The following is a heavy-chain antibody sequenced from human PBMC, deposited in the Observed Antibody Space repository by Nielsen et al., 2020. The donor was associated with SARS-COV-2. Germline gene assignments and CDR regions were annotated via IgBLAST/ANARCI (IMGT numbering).Heavy chain of an antibody. CDR2: IGTAGDT. Sequence: GESPKISCAASGFTFSSYDMHWVRQATGKGLEWVSGIGTAGDTYYSGSVKGRFTISREDAKNSFYLQMNSLRDGDTAVYYCARGWGGFDPWGQGTLVTVSS. CDR1: GFTFSSYD. J-gene: IGHJ5*02. V-gene: IGHV3-13*04. CDR3: ARGWGGFDP. D-gene: IGHD3-16*01.